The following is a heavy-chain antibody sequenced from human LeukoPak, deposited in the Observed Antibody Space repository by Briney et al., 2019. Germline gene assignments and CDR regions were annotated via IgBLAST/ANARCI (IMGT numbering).Heavy chain of an antibody. Sequence: GESLKISCKGSGYSFTSYWIGWVRQMPGKGLEWMGIIYPGDSDTRYSPSFQGQVTISADKSISTAYLQWGSLKASDTAMYYCASSLIAAASTFALNYWGQGTLVTVSS. J-gene: IGHJ4*02. CDR2: IYPGDSDT. CDR1: GYSFTSYW. V-gene: IGHV5-51*01. D-gene: IGHD6-13*01. CDR3: ASSLIAAASTFALNY.